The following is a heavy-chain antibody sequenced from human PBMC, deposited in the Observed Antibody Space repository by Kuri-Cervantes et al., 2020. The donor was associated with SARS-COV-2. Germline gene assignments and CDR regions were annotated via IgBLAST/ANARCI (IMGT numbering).Heavy chain of an antibody. J-gene: IGHJ4*02. D-gene: IGHD4-11*01. CDR1: GGSFSGDY. CDR3: ARGQHSNYALDY. Sequence: SETLSLTCAVYGGSFSGDYWSWIRQPPGKGLEWIGEINHTGKYNPSLKSRVTISVDTSKNRFSLKLSSVTAADTAVYYCARGQHSNYALDYWGQGTLVTVSS. CDR2: INHTG. V-gene: IGHV4-34*01.